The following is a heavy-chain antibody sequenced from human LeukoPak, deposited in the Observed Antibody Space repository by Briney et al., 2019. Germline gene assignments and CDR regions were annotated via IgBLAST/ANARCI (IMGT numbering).Heavy chain of an antibody. V-gene: IGHV3-23*01. Sequence: PGGSLRLSCAASGFTFSSYAMSWVRQAPEKGLEWVSTISGSGGGTYYADSVKGRFTISRDNSKNTLYLQMNSLRAEDTAVYYCARATVTRWFDPWGQGTLVTVSS. CDR2: ISGSGGGT. D-gene: IGHD4-17*01. CDR3: ARATVTRWFDP. J-gene: IGHJ5*02. CDR1: GFTFSSYA.